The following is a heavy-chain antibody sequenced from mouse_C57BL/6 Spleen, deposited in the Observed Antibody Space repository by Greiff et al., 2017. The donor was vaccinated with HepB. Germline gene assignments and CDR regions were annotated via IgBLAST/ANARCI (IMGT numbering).Heavy chain of an antibody. CDR2: IDPSDSYT. J-gene: IGHJ2*01. V-gene: IGHV1-69*01. D-gene: IGHD1-1*01. CDR3: SLLLLRRAD. CDR1: GYTFTSYW. Sequence: VQLQQPGAELVMPGASVKLSCKASGYTFTSYWMHWVKQRPGQGLEWIGEIDPSDSYTNYNQKFKGKSTLTVDKSSSTASMQLSSLTSEDSAVYYCSLLLLRRADWGQGTTLTVSS.